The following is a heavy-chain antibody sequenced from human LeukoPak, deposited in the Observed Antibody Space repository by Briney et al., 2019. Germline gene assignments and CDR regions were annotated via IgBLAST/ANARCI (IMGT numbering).Heavy chain of an antibody. D-gene: IGHD3-22*01. CDR3: AKDNAYDTS. J-gene: IGHJ4*02. CDR1: GFTFTTYA. CDR2: ISDSGDST. V-gene: IGHV3-23*01. Sequence: GGSLRLSCVASGFTFTTYAMSWVRQAPGKGLEWVSGISDSGDSTYYADSVKGRFTISRDNSKNTLYLQMNSLRAEDTAVYYCAKDNAYDTSWGQGALVTVSS.